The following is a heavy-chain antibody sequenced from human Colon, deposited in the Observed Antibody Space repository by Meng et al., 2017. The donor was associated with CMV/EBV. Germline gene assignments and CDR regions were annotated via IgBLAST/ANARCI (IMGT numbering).Heavy chain of an antibody. CDR2: ISGSGGQT. CDR1: GFTFSNYV. D-gene: IGHD3-10*01. V-gene: IGHV3-23*01. CDR3: ARGSNAGSYYHQLALNWFDP. Sequence: GGSLRLSCGGSGFTFSNYVMNWVRQAPGKGLEWVSGISGSGGQTYYADSVKGRFTITRDNSENTLYLQTNGLKIDDTAVYYCARGSNAGSYYHQLALNWFDPWGQGTLVTVSS. J-gene: IGHJ5*02.